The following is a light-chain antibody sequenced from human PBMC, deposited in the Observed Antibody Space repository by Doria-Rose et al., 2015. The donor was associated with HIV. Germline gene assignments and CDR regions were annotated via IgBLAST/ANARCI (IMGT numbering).Light chain of an antibody. V-gene: IGKV3-20*01. CDR2: DGS. CDR3: HQYGTSWT. CDR1: QSFSSTY. J-gene: IGKJ1*01. Sequence: TQSPGTLSLSPGERATLSCRASQSFSSTYLAWYQQKPGQAPSLLIYDGSTRATDIPDRFSASGSGTDSTLTINRLEPEDFALYYRHQYGTSWTFGQGTKVEI.